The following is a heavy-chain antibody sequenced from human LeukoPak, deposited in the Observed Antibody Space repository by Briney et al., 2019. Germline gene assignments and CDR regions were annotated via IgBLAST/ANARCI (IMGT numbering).Heavy chain of an antibody. CDR2: IYYSGST. CDR3: ARDLFSSGGDAFDI. D-gene: IGHD6-19*01. V-gene: IGHV4-59*01. CDR1: GGSISSYY. Sequence: SETLSLTCTVSGGSISSYYWSWIRQPPGKGLEWIGYIYYSGSTNYNPSLKSRVTISVDTSKNQFSLKLSSMTAADTAVYYCARDLFSSGGDAFDIWGQGTMVTVSS. J-gene: IGHJ3*02.